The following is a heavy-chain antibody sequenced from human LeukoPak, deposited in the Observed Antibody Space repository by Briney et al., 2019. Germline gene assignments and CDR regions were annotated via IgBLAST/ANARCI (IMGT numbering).Heavy chain of an antibody. CDR1: GFTFSSYS. V-gene: IGHV3-21*04. D-gene: IGHD3-3*01. J-gene: IGHJ3*02. CDR2: ISSSSSYI. CDR3: AKGFWSGYIDAFDI. Sequence: GGSLRLSCAASGFTFSSYSMNWVRQAPGKGLEWVSSISSSSSYIYYADSVKGRFTISRDNAKNSLYLQMNSLRAEDTAVYYCAKGFWSGYIDAFDIWGQGTMVTVSS.